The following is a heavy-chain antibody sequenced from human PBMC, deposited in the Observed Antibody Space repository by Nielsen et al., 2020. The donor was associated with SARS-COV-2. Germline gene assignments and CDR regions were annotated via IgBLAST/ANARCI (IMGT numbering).Heavy chain of an antibody. V-gene: IGHV3-23*01. CDR1: GFTFSSYA. J-gene: IGHJ6*02. CDR3: AKVYSYGRGGYYYYYGMDV. D-gene: IGHD5-18*01. Sequence: GESLKISCAASGFTFSSYAMSWVRQAPGKGLEWVSAISGSGGSTYYADSMKGRFTISRDNSKNTLYLQMNSLRAEDTAVYYCAKVYSYGRGGYYYYYGMDVWGQGTTVTVSS. CDR2: ISGSGGST.